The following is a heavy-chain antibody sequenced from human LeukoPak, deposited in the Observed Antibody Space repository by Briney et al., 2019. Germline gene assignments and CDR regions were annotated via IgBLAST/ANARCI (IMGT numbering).Heavy chain of an antibody. CDR2: IRYDGSDK. CDR1: GLTFGNYG. CDR3: SGSYSY. D-gene: IGHD1-26*01. Sequence: GGSLRLSCAASGLTFGNYGMHWVRQAPGKGLEWVAFIRYDGSDKYYADSVKGRFTISRDNSKNTLYLQMNSLRPEDTAVYFCSGSYSYWGQGTLVTVSS. V-gene: IGHV3-30*02. J-gene: IGHJ4*02.